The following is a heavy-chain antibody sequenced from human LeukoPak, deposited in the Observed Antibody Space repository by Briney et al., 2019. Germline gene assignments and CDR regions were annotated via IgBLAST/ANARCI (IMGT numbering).Heavy chain of an antibody. CDR2: ISGSGGSI. D-gene: IGHD2-2*02. CDR3: AKDRSFEPAAIRDAFDI. J-gene: IGHJ3*02. Sequence: GGSLRLSCAASGFTFSSYAMSWVRQAPGKGLEWVSAISGSGGSIYYADSVKGRFTISRDNSKNTLYLQMNSLRAEDTAVYYCAKDRSFEPAAIRDAFDIWGQGTMVTVSS. V-gene: IGHV3-23*01. CDR1: GFTFSSYA.